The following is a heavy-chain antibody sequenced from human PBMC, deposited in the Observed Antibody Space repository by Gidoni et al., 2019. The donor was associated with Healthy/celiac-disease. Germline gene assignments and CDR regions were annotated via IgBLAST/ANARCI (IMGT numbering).Heavy chain of an antibody. D-gene: IGHD1-26*01. V-gene: IGHV3-23*01. Sequence: EVQLLESGGGLVQPGGSLRLSCAASGFTFSSYAMSWVRQAPWKGLEWVSAISGSGGSTYYADSVKGRFTISRDNSKNTLYLQMNSLRAEDTAVYYCAKSGGSYYSIEWDAFDIWGQGTMVTVSS. J-gene: IGHJ3*02. CDR3: AKSGGSYYSIEWDAFDI. CDR2: ISGSGGST. CDR1: GFTFSSYA.